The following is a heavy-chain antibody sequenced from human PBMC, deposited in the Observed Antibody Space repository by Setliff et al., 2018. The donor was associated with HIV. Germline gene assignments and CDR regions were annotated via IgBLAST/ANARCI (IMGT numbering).Heavy chain of an antibody. CDR2: IYTSGST. Sequence: SETLSLTCSVSGGSISSSSYYWSWIRQHPGKGLEWIGYIYTSGSTNYNPSLKSRVTISVDTSRNQFSLKLSSVTAADTAVYYCARGSGDYWSGYYLRWFDPWGQGTLVTVSS. V-gene: IGHV4-61*05. D-gene: IGHD3-3*01. CDR1: GGSISSSSYY. J-gene: IGHJ5*02. CDR3: ARGSGDYWSGYYLRWFDP.